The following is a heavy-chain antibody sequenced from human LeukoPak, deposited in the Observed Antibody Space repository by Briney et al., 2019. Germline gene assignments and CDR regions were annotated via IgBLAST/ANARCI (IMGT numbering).Heavy chain of an antibody. CDR1: GYTFTNYG. Sequence: ASVKVSCKASGYTFTNYGISWVRQAPGQGLEWMGWITAYSGNRNYAQKLQGRVTMTRNNSISTAYMELTSLRSEDTAVYYCGRPLQRGSWTQRALDYWGQGTLVTVSS. V-gene: IGHV1-18*01. D-gene: IGHD3-10*01. J-gene: IGHJ4*02. CDR3: GRPLQRGSWTQRALDY. CDR2: ITAYSGNR.